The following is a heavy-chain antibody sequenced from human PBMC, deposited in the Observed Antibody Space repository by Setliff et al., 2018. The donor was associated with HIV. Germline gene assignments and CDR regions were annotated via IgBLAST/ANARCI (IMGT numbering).Heavy chain of an antibody. Sequence: PSETLSLTCTVSGGSISSYYWGWIRQPPGKGLEWIGSIYYSGSTNYNPSLKSRVTISLDTSKNQFSLKLSSVTAADTAVYYCASGGYFGSGSYYGGWFDPWGQGTLVTVSS. J-gene: IGHJ5*02. CDR2: IYYSGST. V-gene: IGHV4-59*01. CDR3: ASGGYFGSGSYYGGWFDP. D-gene: IGHD3-10*01. CDR1: GGSISSYY.